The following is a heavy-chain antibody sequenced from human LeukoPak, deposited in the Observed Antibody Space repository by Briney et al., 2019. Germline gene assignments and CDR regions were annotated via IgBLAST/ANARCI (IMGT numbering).Heavy chain of an antibody. CDR3: ARGVLVWFGRHRNWYFDL. Sequence: GASVKVSCKASGGTFSSYAISWVRQAPGQGLEWMGGIIPIFGTANYAQKFQGRVTITADESTSTAYMELSSLRSEDTAVYYCARGVLVWFGRHRNWYFDLWGRGTLVTVSS. J-gene: IGHJ2*01. CDR2: IIPIFGTA. D-gene: IGHD3-10*01. CDR1: GGTFSSYA. V-gene: IGHV1-69*13.